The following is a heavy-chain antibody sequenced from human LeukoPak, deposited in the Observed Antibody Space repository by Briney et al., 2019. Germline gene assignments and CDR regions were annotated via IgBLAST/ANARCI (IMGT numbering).Heavy chain of an antibody. CDR3: AKSRTGALYYFDY. J-gene: IGHJ4*02. Sequence: PEGSLRLSCAASGFTVSSNYMSWVRQAPGKGLEWVSVIYSGGSTYYADSVKGRFTISRDNSKNTLYLQMNSLRAEDTAVYYCAKSRTGALYYFDYWGQGTLVTVSS. D-gene: IGHD7-27*01. CDR1: GFTVSSNY. CDR2: IYSGGST. V-gene: IGHV3-66*01.